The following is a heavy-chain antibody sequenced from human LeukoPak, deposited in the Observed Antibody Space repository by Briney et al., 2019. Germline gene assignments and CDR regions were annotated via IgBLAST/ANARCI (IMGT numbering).Heavy chain of an antibody. J-gene: IGHJ4*02. V-gene: IGHV1-46*01. CDR1: GYTFTRYH. D-gene: IGHD3-3*01. CDR2: INPSGGPT. Sequence: GASVKVSCKASGYTFTRYHIHCVRQAPGQGVEWMGVINPSGGPTTYAQKFQGRVTLTRDTSTTTVYMEVNSLRSDDTAVYYCAREAILGVVREYYFDHWGQGTPVTVS. CDR3: AREAILGVVREYYFDH.